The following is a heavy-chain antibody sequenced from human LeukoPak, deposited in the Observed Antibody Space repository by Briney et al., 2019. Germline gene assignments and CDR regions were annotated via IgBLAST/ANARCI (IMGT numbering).Heavy chain of an antibody. CDR1: GHTSTTYA. V-gene: IGHV1-3*01. J-gene: IGHJ6*02. D-gene: IGHD2-2*01. CDR3: ARGYCSSTSCYMDV. Sequence: ASVKVSCKASGHTSTTYAIHWVRQAPGQGLEWMGWINAGNGNIKYSQKFQGRVAITGDTSASTAYMELSSLRSEDTAVYYCARGYCSSTSCYMDVWGQGTTVT. CDR2: INAGNGNI.